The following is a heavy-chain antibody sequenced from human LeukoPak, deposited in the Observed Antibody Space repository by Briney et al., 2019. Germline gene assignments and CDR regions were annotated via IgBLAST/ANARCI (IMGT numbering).Heavy chain of an antibody. J-gene: IGHJ4*02. D-gene: IGHD3-10*01. CDR1: GFTFSSYA. Sequence: GTSLRLSCAASGFTFSSYAMHWVRQAPGKGLEWVAVISYDGSNKYYADSVKGRFTISRDNSKNTLYLQMNSLRAEDTAVYYCARARGYFDYWGQGTLVTVSS. CDR3: ARARGYFDY. V-gene: IGHV3-30-3*01. CDR2: ISYDGSNK.